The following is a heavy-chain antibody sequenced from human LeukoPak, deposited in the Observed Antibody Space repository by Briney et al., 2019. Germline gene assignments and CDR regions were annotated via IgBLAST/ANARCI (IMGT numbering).Heavy chain of an antibody. CDR2: IYYSGST. CDR3: ARAVPPKFTIFGVTGYYFDY. CDR1: GGSISSYY. V-gene: IGHV4-59*01. Sequence: SETLSLTCTVSGGSISSYYWSWIRQPPGKGLEWIGYIYYSGSTNYNPSLKSRVTISVDSSKNQFSLKLSSVTAADTAVYYCARAVPPKFTIFGVTGYYFDYWGQGTLVTVSS. J-gene: IGHJ4*02. D-gene: IGHD3-3*01.